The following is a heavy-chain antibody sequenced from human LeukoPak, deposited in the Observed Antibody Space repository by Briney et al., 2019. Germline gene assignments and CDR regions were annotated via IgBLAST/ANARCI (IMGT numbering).Heavy chain of an antibody. CDR3: ARGCRDSNYPCFDY. D-gene: IGHD4-11*01. Sequence: GGSLRLSCAASGFTFSSYAMSWVRQAPGKGLEWVASIKVDGSEQYYVDSVKGRFTISRDNAKNSLYLQVNSLRVEDTAVYYCARGCRDSNYPCFDYWGRGTLVSVSS. CDR2: IKVDGSEQ. CDR1: GFTFSSYA. V-gene: IGHV3-7*01. J-gene: IGHJ4*02.